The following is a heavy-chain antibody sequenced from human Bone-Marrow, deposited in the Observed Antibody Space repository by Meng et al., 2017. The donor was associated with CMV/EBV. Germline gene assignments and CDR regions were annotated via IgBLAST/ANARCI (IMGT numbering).Heavy chain of an antibody. J-gene: IGHJ4*02. CDR1: GGTFSSYA. CDR3: AREGSSTSCGY. D-gene: IGHD2-2*01. CDR2: FIPIFGTA. Sequence: SVKVSCKASGGTFSSYAISWVRQAPGQGLEWMGGFIPIFGTANYAQKFQGRVTITTDESTSTAYMELSSLRSDDTAVYYCAREGSSTSCGYWGQGTLVTVSS. V-gene: IGHV1-69*05.